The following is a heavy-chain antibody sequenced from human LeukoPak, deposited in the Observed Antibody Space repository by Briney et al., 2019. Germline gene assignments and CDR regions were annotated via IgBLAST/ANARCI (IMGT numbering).Heavy chain of an antibody. Sequence: GASVKVSCKASGGTFSSYAISWVRQAPGQGLEWMGGIIPLFGTANYAQKFQGRVTITTDESTSTAYMELSSLRSEDTAVYYCARVQLVLRFLEWAYMDVWGKGTTVTVSS. CDR3: ARVQLVLRFLEWAYMDV. D-gene: IGHD3-3*01. CDR1: GGTFSSYA. J-gene: IGHJ6*03. V-gene: IGHV1-69*05. CDR2: IIPLFGTA.